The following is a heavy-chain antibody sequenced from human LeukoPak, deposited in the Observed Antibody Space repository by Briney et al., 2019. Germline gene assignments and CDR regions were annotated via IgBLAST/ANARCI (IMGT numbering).Heavy chain of an antibody. CDR2: MNPNSGNT. V-gene: IGHV1-8*01. J-gene: IGHJ4*02. CDR1: GYTFTSSD. Sequence: RASVKVSCKASGYTFTSSDINGVRQATGQGLEWMGWMNPNSGNTGYVQKFQGRVTMTRDTSISTAYMELSGLTSEDTAVYYCARGVTYCSSTSCYTLDYWGQGTLVTVSS. CDR3: ARGVTYCSSTSCYTLDY. D-gene: IGHD2-2*02.